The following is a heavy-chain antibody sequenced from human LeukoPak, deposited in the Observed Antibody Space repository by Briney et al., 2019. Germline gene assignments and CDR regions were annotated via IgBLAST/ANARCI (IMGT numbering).Heavy chain of an antibody. CDR3: ATSDGFGRD. Sequence: SETLSLTCTVSGGSVNSGDYYWSWIRQPPGKGLEWIGYVYYTGTTYYNPSLKSRVTISVDSSKNQLSLKLNSVTAADTAVYYCATSDGFGRDWGQGTLVTVSS. CDR1: GGSVNSGDYY. V-gene: IGHV4-30-4*01. J-gene: IGHJ4*02. CDR2: VYYTGTT. D-gene: IGHD3-10*01.